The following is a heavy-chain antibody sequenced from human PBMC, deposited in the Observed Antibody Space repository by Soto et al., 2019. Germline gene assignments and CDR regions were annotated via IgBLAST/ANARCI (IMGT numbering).Heavy chain of an antibody. CDR3: AKILDGGGNDF. V-gene: IGHV3-30*18. CDR2: ISYDESNK. J-gene: IGHJ4*02. CDR1: GFTFSSYG. D-gene: IGHD2-15*01. Sequence: PGGSLRLSCAASGFTFSSYGMHWVRQAPGKGLEWVSVISYDESNKYYADSVKGRFTISRDNSKNTLSLQMNSLRVEDTAVYYCAKILDGGGNDFWGQGTLVTVSS.